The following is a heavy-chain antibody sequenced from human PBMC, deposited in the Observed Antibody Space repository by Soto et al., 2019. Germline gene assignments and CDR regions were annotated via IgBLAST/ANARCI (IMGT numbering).Heavy chain of an antibody. Sequence: GESLKISCAASGFTFSSYAMSWVRQAPGKGLEWVSAISGSGGSTYYADSVKGRFTISRDNSKNTLYLQMNSLRAEDTAVYYCAKDTAPDLDYFFYMDVWGKGTTVTVSS. CDR1: GFTFSSYA. D-gene: IGHD3-3*01. J-gene: IGHJ6*03. CDR3: AKDTAPDLDYFFYMDV. CDR2: ISGSGGST. V-gene: IGHV3-23*01.